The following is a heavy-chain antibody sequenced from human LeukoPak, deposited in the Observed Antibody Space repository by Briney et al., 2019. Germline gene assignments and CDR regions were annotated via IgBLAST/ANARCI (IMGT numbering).Heavy chain of an antibody. V-gene: IGHV3-23*01. CDR1: GFTFSSCA. J-gene: IGHJ4*02. CDR3: ARDRAIIILLPAASAPGDY. CDR2: ISGSGGST. Sequence: QPGGSLRLSCAASGFTFSSCAMNWVRQAPGKGLEWVSVISGSGGSTYYADSVKGRFTISRDNSKNTLYLQMNRLRDEDSAVYYCARDRAIIILLPAASAPGDYWGQGTLVTVSS. D-gene: IGHD2-2*01.